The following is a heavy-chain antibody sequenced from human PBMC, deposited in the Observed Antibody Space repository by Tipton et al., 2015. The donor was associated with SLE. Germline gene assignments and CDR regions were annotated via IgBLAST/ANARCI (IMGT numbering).Heavy chain of an antibody. D-gene: IGHD5-12*01. Sequence: QVQLVQSGAEVKKPGASVKVSCRTSGFTFTSSGISWVRQAPGQGLEWMGWISTYSGTTNYAQHLQGRVTMTTDTSTSTAYMELRSLRSDDTAVYYCARSIVATTDFDYWGQGTLVTVSS. J-gene: IGHJ4*02. CDR1: GFTFTSSG. CDR3: ARSIVATTDFDY. CDR2: ISTYSGTT. V-gene: IGHV1-18*01.